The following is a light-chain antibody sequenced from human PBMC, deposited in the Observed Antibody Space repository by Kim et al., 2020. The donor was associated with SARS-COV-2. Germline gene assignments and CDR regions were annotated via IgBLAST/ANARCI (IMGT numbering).Light chain of an antibody. Sequence: LSPGERATPSCTTRQRVGNNSLAWYQQKPGQTPRPLFYSISTRASGIPDRFSASGSGTDFTLTINRLEPEDFAVYYCQPYDNSPYTFGQGTKLQI. CDR3: QPYDNSPYT. V-gene: IGKV3-20*01. CDR1: QRVGNNS. CDR2: SIS. J-gene: IGKJ2*01.